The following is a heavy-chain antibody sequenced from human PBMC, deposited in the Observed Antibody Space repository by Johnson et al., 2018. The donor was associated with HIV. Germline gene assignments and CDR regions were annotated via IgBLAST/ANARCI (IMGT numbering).Heavy chain of an antibody. Sequence: EVQVLESGGGVVQPGRSLRLSCAASGFTVSSYYMSWVRQAPGKGLEWVSVLFSGGSTYYADSVQGRFTISRDNSKNTLYLQMNSLRAEDTAVYYCARDSPGGAFDIWGQGTMVTVSS. CDR1: GFTVSSYY. V-gene: IGHV3-66*01. J-gene: IGHJ3*02. CDR2: LFSGGST. CDR3: ARDSPGGAFDI. D-gene: IGHD3-10*01.